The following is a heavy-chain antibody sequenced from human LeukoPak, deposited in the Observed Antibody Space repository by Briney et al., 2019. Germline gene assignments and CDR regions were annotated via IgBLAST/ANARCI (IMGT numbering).Heavy chain of an antibody. CDR3: ARSEFFDWLRGFDY. D-gene: IGHD3/OR15-3a*01. J-gene: IGHJ4*02. Sequence: SVKVSCKASGGTFSSYAISWVRQAPGQGLEWMGGIIPIFGTANYAQKFQGRVTITADKSTSTAYMELSSLRSEDTAVYYCARSEFFDWLRGFDYWGQGTLVTVSS. V-gene: IGHV1-69*06. CDR1: GGTFSSYA. CDR2: IIPIFGTA.